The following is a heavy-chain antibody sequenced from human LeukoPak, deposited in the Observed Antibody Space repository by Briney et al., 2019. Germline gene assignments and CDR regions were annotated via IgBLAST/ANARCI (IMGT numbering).Heavy chain of an antibody. D-gene: IGHD6-13*01. CDR3: ARGGSYSSSWYGG. CDR1: GFTFSSYS. V-gene: IGHV3-48*01. Sequence: GGSLRLSCAASGFTFSSYSMNWVRQAPGKGLEWVSYISSSSKTIYYADSVKGRFTISRDNAKNSLYLQMNSLRAEDTAVYYCARGGSYSSSWYGGWGQGTLVTVSS. CDR2: ISSSSKTI. J-gene: IGHJ4*02.